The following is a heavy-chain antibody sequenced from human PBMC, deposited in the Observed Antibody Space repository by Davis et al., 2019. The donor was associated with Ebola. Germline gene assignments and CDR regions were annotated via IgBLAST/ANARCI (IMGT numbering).Heavy chain of an antibody. J-gene: IGHJ1*01. CDR1: GYTFTSYY. CDR3: ARSGQQLVGYLQH. D-gene: IGHD6-13*01. CDR2: INPSGGST. V-gene: IGHV1-46*01. Sequence: SVTVSCKASGYTFTSYYMHSVRQAPGQGLEWMGIINPSGGSTSYAQKFQGRVTMTRDTSTSTVYMELSSLRSEDTAVYYCARSGQQLVGYLQHWGQGTLVTVSS.